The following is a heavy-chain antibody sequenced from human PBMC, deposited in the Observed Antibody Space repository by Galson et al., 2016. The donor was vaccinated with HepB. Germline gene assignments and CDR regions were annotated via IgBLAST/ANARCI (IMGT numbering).Heavy chain of an antibody. V-gene: IGHV3-30*03. CDR1: GFTFRNYG. Sequence: SLRLSCAGSGFTFRNYGMHWVRQAPGKGLEWVAEIFYDESINYYADPGKGRFTISRDNSKNTLYLQTSSLRAEDAAVYYCATNADGYNYFLYWGQGTLVTVSS. J-gene: IGHJ4*02. CDR3: ATNADGYNYFLY. CDR2: IFYDESIN. D-gene: IGHD5-24*01.